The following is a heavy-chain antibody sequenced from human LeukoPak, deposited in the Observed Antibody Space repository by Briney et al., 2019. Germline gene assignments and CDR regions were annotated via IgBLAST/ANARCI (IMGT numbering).Heavy chain of an antibody. CDR2: INPSDGST. Sequence: ASVKVSCKASGYTFTSYYMHWVRQAPGQGLEWVGIINPSDGSTNYAQRFQGRVTMTRDTSTTTVYMELSSPRSEDTAVYYCARHGVKYSSSSKVDYWGQGTRVIVSS. CDR3: ARHGVKYSSSSKVDY. J-gene: IGHJ4*02. D-gene: IGHD6-6*01. CDR1: GYTFTSYY. V-gene: IGHV1-46*01.